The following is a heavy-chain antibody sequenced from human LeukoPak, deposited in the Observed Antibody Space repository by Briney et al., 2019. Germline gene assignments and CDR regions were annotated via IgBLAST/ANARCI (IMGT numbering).Heavy chain of an antibody. CDR3: ARENIELVPAAVDGWFDP. J-gene: IGHJ5*02. CDR1: GDSISGVSSY. CDR2: IYSSGNT. V-gene: IGHV4-61*02. D-gene: IGHD2-2*01. Sequence: SQTLSLTCTVSGDSISGVSSYWSWIRQPAGKALEWIGRIYSSGNTNYNPSLKSRVTMSLDTSKNQFSLKLTSVTAADTAVYYCARENIELVPAAVDGWFDPWGQETLVTVSS.